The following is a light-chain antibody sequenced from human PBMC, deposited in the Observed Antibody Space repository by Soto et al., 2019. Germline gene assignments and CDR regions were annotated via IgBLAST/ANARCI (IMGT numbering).Light chain of an antibody. J-gene: IGLJ1*01. CDR2: DVS. CDR3: SSYTSSSTSYV. CDR1: SSDVGGYNY. Sequence: QSALTQPASVSGSPGQSITISCIGTSSDVGGYNYVSWYQQHPGKAPKLMIYDVSNRPSGVSNRFSGSKSGNTASLTISGLQADDEADYYCSSYTSSSTSYVFGTGTKVTVL. V-gene: IGLV2-14*01.